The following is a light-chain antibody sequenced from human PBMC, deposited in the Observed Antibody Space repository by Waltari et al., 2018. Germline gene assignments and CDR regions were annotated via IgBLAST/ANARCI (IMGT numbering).Light chain of an antibody. CDR2: SAS. CDR1: QSISSF. Sequence: DIQMTQSPSSLSASVGDRVTITCRASQSISSFLNWYQQKPGKAPKLLIYSASSLQSGVPSRFSGSGSATDFTLTISSLQPEDFATYYCQQSYSTPQTFGQGTKVEI. J-gene: IGKJ1*01. CDR3: QQSYSTPQT. V-gene: IGKV1-39*01.